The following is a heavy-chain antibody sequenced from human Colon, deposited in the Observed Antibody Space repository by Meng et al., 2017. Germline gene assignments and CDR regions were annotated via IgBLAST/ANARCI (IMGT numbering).Heavy chain of an antibody. CDR1: GDSVSSNSAA. CDR3: ARSGGTGELHYYYGMDV. D-gene: IGHD7-27*01. CDR2: TYYRSKWYN. V-gene: IGHV6-1*01. Sequence: SETLSLTCAISGDSVSSNSAAWNWIRQSPSRGLEWLGRTYYRSKWYNDYAVSVKSRITINPDTSKNQFSLQLNSVTPEDTAVYYCARSGGTGELHYYYGMDVWGQGTTVTVSS. J-gene: IGHJ6*02.